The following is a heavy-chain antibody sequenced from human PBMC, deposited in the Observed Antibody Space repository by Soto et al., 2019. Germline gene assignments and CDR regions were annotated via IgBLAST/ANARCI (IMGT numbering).Heavy chain of an antibody. J-gene: IGHJ4*02. Sequence: EVQLLESGGDLLQPGGSLRLSCAASGFIFSSYAMGWVRQAPGKGLEWVSAISGRGGTIYYADSVKGRFTISRDNSKNTLYLQMNTLRGQDSAVYYCTSGAASGAFDYGGQGSLITVSS. D-gene: IGHD1-26*01. CDR2: ISGRGGTI. CDR3: TSGAASGAFDY. V-gene: IGHV3-23*01. CDR1: GFIFSSYA.